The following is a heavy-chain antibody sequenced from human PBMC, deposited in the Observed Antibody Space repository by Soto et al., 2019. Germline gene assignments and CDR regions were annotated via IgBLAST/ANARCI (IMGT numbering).Heavy chain of an antibody. CDR2: IYYSGST. CDR3: ARSMTTVVTLDY. V-gene: IGHV4-39*01. CDR1: GGSISNYY. Sequence: SETLSLTCTVSGGSISNYYWGWIRQPPGKGLEWIGSIYYSGSTYYNPSLKSRVTISVDTSKNQFSLKLSSVTAADTAVYYCARSMTTVVTLDYWGQGTLVTVSS. D-gene: IGHD4-17*01. J-gene: IGHJ4*02.